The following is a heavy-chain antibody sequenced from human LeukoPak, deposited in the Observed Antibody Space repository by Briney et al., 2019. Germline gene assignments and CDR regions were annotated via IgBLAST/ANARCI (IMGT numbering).Heavy chain of an antibody. V-gene: IGHV4-34*01. CDR2: INHSGST. CDR3: ARQLGPYYYYYYMDV. Sequence: PSETLSLTCAVYGGSFSGYYWSWIRQPPGKGLEWIGEINHSGSTYYNPSLKSRVTISVDTSKNQFSLKLSSVTAADTAVYYCARQLGPYYYYYYMDVWGKGTTVTISS. D-gene: IGHD7-27*01. CDR1: GGSFSGYY. J-gene: IGHJ6*03.